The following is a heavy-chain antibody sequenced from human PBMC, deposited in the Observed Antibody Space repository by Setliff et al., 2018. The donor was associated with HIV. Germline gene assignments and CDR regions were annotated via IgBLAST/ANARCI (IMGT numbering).Heavy chain of an antibody. D-gene: IGHD2-15*01. Sequence: PSETLSLTCTVSGASISSGGYYWSWIRQHPVKGLEWIGYIYYTGTTFYNPSLESRLIISLDTPKNQFSLRLTSVTAADTAVYYCARLGTRTVAADADFDSWGQGALVTVSP. J-gene: IGHJ4*02. V-gene: IGHV4-31*03. CDR1: GASISSGGYY. CDR2: IYYTGTT. CDR3: ARLGTRTVAADADFDS.